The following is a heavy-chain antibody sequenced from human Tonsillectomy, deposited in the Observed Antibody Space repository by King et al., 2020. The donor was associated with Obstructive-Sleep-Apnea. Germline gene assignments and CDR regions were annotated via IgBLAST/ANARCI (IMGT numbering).Heavy chain of an antibody. V-gene: IGHV3-9*01. D-gene: IGHD3-16*01. Sequence: VQLVESGGGLVQPGRSLRLSCATSGFPFDDYAMHWVRQAPGKGLEWVSGINWNSGNIGYADSVKGRFTISRDNAKNSLSLQMNSLRDEDTALYYCVKDRAGGVPDAFDIWGQGTMVTVSS. J-gene: IGHJ3*02. CDR3: VKDRAGGVPDAFDI. CDR2: INWNSGNI. CDR1: GFPFDDYA.